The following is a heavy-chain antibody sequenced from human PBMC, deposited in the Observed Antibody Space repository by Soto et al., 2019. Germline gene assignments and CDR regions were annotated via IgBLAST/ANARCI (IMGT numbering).Heavy chain of an antibody. V-gene: IGHV3-15*01. D-gene: IGHD4-17*01. CDR2: IKSKTDGGTT. CDR3: THDYGDYRYYFDY. J-gene: IGHJ4*02. Sequence: KPGGSLRLSCAASGFTFTYTWMSWVRQAPGKGPEWVGRIKSKTDGGTTDYAAPVKGRFTISRDDSKNTLYLQMNSLKIEDTAVYYCTHDYGDYRYYFDYWGPGILVTVSS. CDR1: GFTFTYTW.